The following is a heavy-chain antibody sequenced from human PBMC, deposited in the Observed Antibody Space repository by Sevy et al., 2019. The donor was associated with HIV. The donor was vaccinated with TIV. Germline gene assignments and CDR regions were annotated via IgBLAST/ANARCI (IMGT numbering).Heavy chain of an antibody. V-gene: IGHV3-33*01. CDR1: GFTFSSYG. D-gene: IGHD2-2*01. J-gene: IGHJ4*02. CDR3: AREGVPAAIGFDY. Sequence: GGSLRLSCAASGFTFSSYGMHWVRQDPGKGLEWMATIWYDGSKKYYGDSVKGRFTISRDKSKNTLHLQMNSLTAEDTAVYYGAREGVPAAIGFDYWGQGTLVTVSS. CDR2: IWYDGSKK.